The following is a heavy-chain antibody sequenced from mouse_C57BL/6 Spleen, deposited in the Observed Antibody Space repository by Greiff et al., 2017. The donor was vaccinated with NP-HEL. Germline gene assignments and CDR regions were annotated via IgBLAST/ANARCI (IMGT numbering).Heavy chain of an antibody. Sequence: VKLMESGPELARPWASVKISCQAFYTFSRRVHFAIRDTNYWMQWVKQRPGQGLEWIGAIYPGNGDTSYNQTFKGKATLTADKSSSTAYMQRSSLTSEDSAVYYCAWGAMESHYAMDYWGQGTSVTVSS. CDR2: GQGLEWIG. CDR3: SEDSAVYYCAWGAMESHYAMDY. CDR1: YTFSRRVH. V-gene: IGHV1-87*01. D-gene: IGHD2-3*01. J-gene: IGHJ4*01.